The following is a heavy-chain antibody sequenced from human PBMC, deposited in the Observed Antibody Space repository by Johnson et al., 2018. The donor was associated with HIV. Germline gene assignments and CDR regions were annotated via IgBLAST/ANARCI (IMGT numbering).Heavy chain of an antibody. V-gene: IGHV3-30*02. CDR1: GLTFSSYG. CDR2: IRYDGSNK. CDR3: AKALVVVAATYAFDI. D-gene: IGHD2-15*01. J-gene: IGHJ3*02. Sequence: QVQVVESGGGVVQPGGSLRLSCAASGLTFSSYGMHWVRQAPGKGLEWVAFIRYDGSNKYYADSVKGRFTIYRDNSKNTLYLQMNSLRAEDTAVYYCAKALVVVAATYAFDIWGQGTMVTVSS.